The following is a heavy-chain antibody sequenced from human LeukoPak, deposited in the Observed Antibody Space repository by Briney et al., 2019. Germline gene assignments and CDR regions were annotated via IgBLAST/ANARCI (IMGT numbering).Heavy chain of an antibody. V-gene: IGHV1-18*01. J-gene: IGHJ3*02. CDR2: TSAYNGNT. CDR3: AGSDPTGAFGI. Sequence: ASVKVSCKASGGTFSSYGISWVRQAPGQGLEWMGWTSAYNGNTNYAQKLQGRVTMTTDTSTSTAYMELRSLRSDDAAVYYCAGSDPTGAFGIWGQGTMVTVSS. D-gene: IGHD1-14*01. CDR1: GGTFSSYG.